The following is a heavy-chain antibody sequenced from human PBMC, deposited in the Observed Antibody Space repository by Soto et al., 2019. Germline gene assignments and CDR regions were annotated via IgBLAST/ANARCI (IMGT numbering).Heavy chain of an antibody. CDR1: GASISSDDW. J-gene: IGHJ4*02. V-gene: IGHV4-4*02. CDR2: ISHSGTA. Sequence: QVRLQESGPGLVMPSGTLSLTCAVSGASISSDDWWNWVRQPPGKGLEGIGGISHSGTAMYNPSLKGRVTMSVGMSQNDFSLKLTSVTAADTAVYYCARDFKAPNDAWAFDYWGQGIVVTVSS. CDR3: ARDFKAPNDAWAFDY. D-gene: IGHD3-16*01.